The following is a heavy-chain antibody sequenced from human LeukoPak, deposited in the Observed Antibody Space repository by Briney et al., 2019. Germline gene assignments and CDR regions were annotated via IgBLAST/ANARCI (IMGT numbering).Heavy chain of an antibody. J-gene: IGHJ4*02. CDR3: AGRYYYGSGSCVDY. CDR1: GGSFSGYY. Sequence: PSDTLSLTCAVYGGSFSGYYWSWIRQPPGKGLEWIGVINHSGSTNYNPSLKSRVTISVDTSKNQFSLKLSSVTAADTAVYYCAGRYYYGSGSCVDYWGQGTLVTVSS. D-gene: IGHD3-10*01. V-gene: IGHV4-34*01. CDR2: INHSGST.